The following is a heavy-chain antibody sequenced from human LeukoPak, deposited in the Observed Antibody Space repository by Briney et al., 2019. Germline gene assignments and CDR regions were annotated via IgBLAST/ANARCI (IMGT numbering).Heavy chain of an antibody. CDR1: GASVNGYY. V-gene: IGHV4-4*07. Sequence: SETLSLTCIVSGASVNGYYWSWIRQPAGKGLEWIGRVFTSGGTSYNPSLKGRVTMSIDSSTNQFSLKLDSVTAADTAVYYCARDGGNFDIDYWGQGTLVTVSS. CDR2: VFTSGGT. J-gene: IGHJ4*02. D-gene: IGHD4-23*01. CDR3: ARDGGNFDIDY.